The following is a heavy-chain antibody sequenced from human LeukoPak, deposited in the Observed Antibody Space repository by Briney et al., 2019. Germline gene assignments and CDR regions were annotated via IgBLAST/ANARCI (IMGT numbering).Heavy chain of an antibody. Sequence: PGGSLRLSCAASGFTFSSYSMNWVRQASGKGLEWVSSISSSSSYIYYADSVKGRFTISRDNAKNSLYLQMNSLSAEDTAVYYCARRQQLVLNAFDIWGQGTMVTVSS. J-gene: IGHJ3*02. CDR1: GFTFSSYS. V-gene: IGHV3-21*01. CDR2: ISSSSSYI. D-gene: IGHD6-13*01. CDR3: ARRQQLVLNAFDI.